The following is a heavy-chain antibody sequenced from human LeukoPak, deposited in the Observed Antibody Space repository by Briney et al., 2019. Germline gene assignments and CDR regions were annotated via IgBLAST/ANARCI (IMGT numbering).Heavy chain of an antibody. Sequence: GGSLRLSCAASGFAFSSYTMSWVRQAPGKGLEWVSAISGSGGSTYYADSVKGRFTISRDNSKNTLYLQMNSLRAEDTAVYYCANSMVRGVTQYFQHWGQGTLVTVSS. CDR1: GFAFSSYT. D-gene: IGHD3-10*01. CDR2: ISGSGGST. V-gene: IGHV3-23*01. J-gene: IGHJ1*01. CDR3: ANSMVRGVTQYFQH.